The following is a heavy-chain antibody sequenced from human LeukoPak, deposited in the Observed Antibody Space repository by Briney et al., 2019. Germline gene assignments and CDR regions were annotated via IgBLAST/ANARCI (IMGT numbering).Heavy chain of an antibody. Sequence: GASVKVSCKASGYTFTGYYMHWVRQAPGQGLEWMGIINPSGGSTSYAQKFQGRVTMTRDMSTSTVYMELSSLRSEDTAVYYCARAIRQKAAEFDYWGQGTLVTVSS. CDR2: INPSGGST. CDR1: GYTFTGYY. V-gene: IGHV1-46*01. CDR3: ARAIRQKAAEFDY. J-gene: IGHJ4*02. D-gene: IGHD6-13*01.